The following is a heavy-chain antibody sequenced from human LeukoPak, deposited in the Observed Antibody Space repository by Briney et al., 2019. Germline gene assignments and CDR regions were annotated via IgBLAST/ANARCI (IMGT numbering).Heavy chain of an antibody. Sequence: GGSLRLSCAASGFTFSSYAMHWVRQAPGKGLEWVAVISYDGSNKYYADSVKGRFTISRDNSKNTLYLQMNSLRAEDTAVYYCASPPHGGNTYYYYGMDVWGQGTTVTVSS. V-gene: IGHV3-30*04. D-gene: IGHD4-23*01. CDR2: ISYDGSNK. CDR3: ASPPHGGNTYYYYGMDV. CDR1: GFTFSSYA. J-gene: IGHJ6*02.